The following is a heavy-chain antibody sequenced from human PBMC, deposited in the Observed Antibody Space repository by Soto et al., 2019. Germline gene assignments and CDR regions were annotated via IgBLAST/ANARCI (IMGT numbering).Heavy chain of an antibody. Sequence: QVQLVESGGGVVLPGRSLSLSCVTSGFTLSDHAMHWVRHAPGKAPEWVAVTSDDGSDEYYAASVKGRVTTSSDNSKSTIYLQMSSLRREDTALYYCAKDKGSGSHFIPSNPDFFNGMDVWRQATRVTVSS. CDR1: GFTLSDHA. CDR3: AKDKGSGSHFIPSNPDFFNGMDV. J-gene: IGHJ6*02. V-gene: IGHV3-30*18. CDR2: TSDDGSDE. D-gene: IGHD3-10*01.